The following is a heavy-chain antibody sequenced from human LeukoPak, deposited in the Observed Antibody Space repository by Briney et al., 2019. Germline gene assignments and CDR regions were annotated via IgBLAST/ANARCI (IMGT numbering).Heavy chain of an antibody. CDR3: ARTTGDP. CDR1: GGSFSGYY. J-gene: IGHJ5*02. V-gene: IGHV4-34*01. CDR2: INHSGST. Sequence: PSETLSLTCAVYGGSFSGYYWSWIRQPPGKGLEWIGEINHSGSTNYNPSLKSRVTISVDTSKNQFSLKPSSVTAADTAVYYCARTTGDPWGQGTLVTVSS. D-gene: IGHD1-1*01.